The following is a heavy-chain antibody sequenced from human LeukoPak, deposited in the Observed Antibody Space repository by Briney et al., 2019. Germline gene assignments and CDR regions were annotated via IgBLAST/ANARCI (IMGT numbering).Heavy chain of an antibody. CDR2: IRASGGLR. V-gene: IGHV3-23*01. CDR3: ARDPNGDYIGAFDM. Sequence: GGSLRLSCEASGFTFNDYAMMWVSQAPGRGLEWVSAIRASGGLRFYADSVKGRFTISRDNSKNTLYLQMNSLRAADTAVYYCARDPNGDYIGAFDMCGQGTKVTVSS. J-gene: IGHJ3*02. D-gene: IGHD4-17*01. CDR1: GFTFNDYA.